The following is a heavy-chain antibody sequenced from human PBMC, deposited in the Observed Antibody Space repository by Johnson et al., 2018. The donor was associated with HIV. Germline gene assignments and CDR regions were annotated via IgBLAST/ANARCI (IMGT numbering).Heavy chain of an antibody. D-gene: IGHD2-8*02. CDR2: INWNGGNT. CDR3: AKSGLFVLVVYAPDVFDI. Sequence: VQLVESGGGVVRPGGSLRLSCAASGFTFDDYGMSWVRQAPGKGLEWVSGINWNGGNTGYADSVKGRFTISRDNAKNSLYLQMNSLRTEDTAVYYCAKSGLFVLVVYAPDVFDIWGQGTMVTVSS. V-gene: IGHV3-20*04. J-gene: IGHJ3*02. CDR1: GFTFDDYG.